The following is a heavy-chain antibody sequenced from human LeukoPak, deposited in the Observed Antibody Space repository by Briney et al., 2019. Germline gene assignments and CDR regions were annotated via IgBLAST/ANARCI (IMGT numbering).Heavy chain of an antibody. V-gene: IGHV3-11*01. CDR2: ISSSGSTI. Sequence: GGSLRLSCAASGFTFSDYYMSWIRQAPGKGLEWVSYISSSGSTIYYADSVKGRFTISRDNAKNSLYPQMNSLRAEDTAVYYCARLVLLWFGELSAFDIWGQGTMVTVSS. D-gene: IGHD3-10*01. J-gene: IGHJ3*02. CDR1: GFTFSDYY. CDR3: ARLVLLWFGELSAFDI.